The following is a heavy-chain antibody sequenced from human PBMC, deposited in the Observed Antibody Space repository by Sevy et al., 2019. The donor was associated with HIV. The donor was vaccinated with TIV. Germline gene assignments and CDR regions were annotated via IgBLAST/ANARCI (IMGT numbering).Heavy chain of an antibody. J-gene: IGHJ5*02. Sequence: GGSLRLSCAASGFTFSNYEMSWVRQAPGKGLEWVSAITGGSTYTQSLGSVKGRFTISRDNSKNTLYLQMNSLRAEDTAVYYCATHRGSGTSTWFDPWGQGTLVTVSS. CDR3: ATHRGSGTSTWFDP. V-gene: IGHV3-23*01. CDR1: GFTFSNYE. D-gene: IGHD3-10*01. CDR2: ITGGSTYT.